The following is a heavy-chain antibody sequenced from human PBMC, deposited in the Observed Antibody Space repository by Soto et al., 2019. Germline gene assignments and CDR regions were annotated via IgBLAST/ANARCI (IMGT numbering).Heavy chain of an antibody. J-gene: IGHJ4*02. D-gene: IGHD2-2*01. V-gene: IGHV4-31*03. Sequence: QVQLQESGPGLVKPSQTLSLTCTVSGGSISSGGYYWNWIRQHPGKGLEWIGYIYYSGSTYYNPSLKSRVTISVDTSKNQFSLKLSSVTAADPAVYYWARASGIVVFIDYWGQGTLVNVSS. CDR3: ARASGIVVFIDY. CDR2: IYYSGST. CDR1: GGSISSGGYY.